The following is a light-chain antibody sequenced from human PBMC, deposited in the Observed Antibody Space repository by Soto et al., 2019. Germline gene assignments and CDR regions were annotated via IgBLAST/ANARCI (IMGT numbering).Light chain of an antibody. CDR1: SSNIGSNT. V-gene: IGLV1-44*01. CDR3: AACAVGLNGLV. J-gene: IGLJ1*01. Sequence: QSVLTQPPSASGTPGQRVTISCSGSSSNIGSNTVNWYQQLPGTAPKLLIYNNNQRPSGIPDRFSGSKSGTSASLAISGLPSEYEADYDCAACAVGLNGLVFGTGTKVTVL. CDR2: NNN.